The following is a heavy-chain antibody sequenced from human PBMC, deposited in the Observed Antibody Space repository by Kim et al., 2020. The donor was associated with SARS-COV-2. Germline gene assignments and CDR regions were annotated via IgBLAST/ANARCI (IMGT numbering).Heavy chain of an antibody. CDR3: ARALGYGMDV. J-gene: IGHJ6*02. Sequence: NTKYSQKYQGGVTITRDTSASTAYMELSSLRSEDTTVYFCARALGYGMDVWGPGTTVTVSS. D-gene: IGHD3-16*01. V-gene: IGHV1-3*01. CDR2: NT.